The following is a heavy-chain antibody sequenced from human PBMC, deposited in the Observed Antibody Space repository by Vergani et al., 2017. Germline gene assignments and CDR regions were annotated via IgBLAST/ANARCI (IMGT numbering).Heavy chain of an antibody. J-gene: IGHJ4*02. Sequence: QVQLVQSGAEVKKPGASVKVSCKASGYTFTGNYMHWVRQAPGQGLEWMGWINPNSGCTNYAQKFQGRVTMTRDTSISTAYMELSRLRSDDTAIYYCARVIVGCSRTNCFADHWGQGTLVTVSS. CDR3: ARVIVGCSRTNCFADH. CDR1: GYTFTGNY. V-gene: IGHV1-2*02. CDR2: INPNSGCT. D-gene: IGHD2-2*01.